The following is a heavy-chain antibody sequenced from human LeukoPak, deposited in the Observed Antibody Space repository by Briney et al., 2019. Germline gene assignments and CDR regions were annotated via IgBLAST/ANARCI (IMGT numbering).Heavy chain of an antibody. CDR1: GGSISSYY. D-gene: IGHD5-12*01. CDR2: IYYSGST. V-gene: IGHV4-59*01. J-gene: IGHJ6*02. CDR3: ARDLGSSHYYYGMDV. Sequence: SETLSLTCTVSGGSISSYYWSWIRQPPGKGLEWIGYIYYSGSTNYNPSLKSRVTISVDTSKNQFSLKLSSVTAADTAVYYCARDLGSSHYYYGMDVWGQGTTVTVSS.